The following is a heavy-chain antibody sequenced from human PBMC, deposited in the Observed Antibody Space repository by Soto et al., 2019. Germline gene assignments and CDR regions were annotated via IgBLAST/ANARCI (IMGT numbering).Heavy chain of an antibody. CDR2: IYYSGST. J-gene: IGHJ4*02. Sequence: SKTLSLTCTVSGGSIDSGGYYWSWIRHHPGKGLEWIGYIYYSGSTYYNPSLKSRVSISVDTSKNQFSLKLSSVTAADTAVYYCAREIPVAATYFDYWGQGTLVTVSS. CDR1: GGSIDSGGYY. CDR3: AREIPVAATYFDY. V-gene: IGHV4-31*03. D-gene: IGHD2-15*01.